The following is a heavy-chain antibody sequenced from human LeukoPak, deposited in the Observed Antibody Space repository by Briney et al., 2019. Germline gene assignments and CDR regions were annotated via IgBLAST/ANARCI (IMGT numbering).Heavy chain of an antibody. J-gene: IGHJ4*02. Sequence: SVKVSCKASGGTFIIYASSGVRQTPGQGREWMGGIIPIFGTANYGQKFKGKLTITAHKSTSTAYMELSSLRSEDTAVYYCARELIAAAGRRFHYWGQGTLVTVSS. CDR3: ARELIAAAGRRFHY. CDR2: IIPIFGTA. V-gene: IGHV1-69*06. CDR1: GGTFIIYA. D-gene: IGHD6-13*01.